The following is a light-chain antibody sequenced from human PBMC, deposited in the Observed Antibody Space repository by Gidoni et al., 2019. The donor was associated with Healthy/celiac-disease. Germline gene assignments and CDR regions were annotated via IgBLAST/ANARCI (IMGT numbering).Light chain of an antibody. J-gene: IGKJ4*01. Sequence: EIVLTQPPATLALSPGRRSTLSCRASQSVSSYLPSYEQKPGQAPRLLLYDASNRAAGLPARFSGSGSWTDFTLTISSLEPEDFAVYYCQQRSNWPLLTFGGGTKVEIK. V-gene: IGKV3-11*01. CDR2: DAS. CDR1: QSVSSY. CDR3: QQRSNWPLLT.